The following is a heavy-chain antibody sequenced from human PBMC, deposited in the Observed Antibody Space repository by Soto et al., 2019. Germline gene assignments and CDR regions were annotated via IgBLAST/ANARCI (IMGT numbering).Heavy chain of an antibody. CDR3: ARLMALYYYYGMDV. CDR1: GGTFSSYA. V-gene: IGHV1-69*06. Sequence: SVKVSCKASGGTFSSYAISWVRQAPGQGLEWMGGIIPIFGTANYAQEFQGRVTITADKSTSTAYMELSSLRSEDTAVYYCARLMALYYYYGMDVWGQGTTVTVSS. J-gene: IGHJ6*02. CDR2: IIPIFGTA. D-gene: IGHD2-8*01.